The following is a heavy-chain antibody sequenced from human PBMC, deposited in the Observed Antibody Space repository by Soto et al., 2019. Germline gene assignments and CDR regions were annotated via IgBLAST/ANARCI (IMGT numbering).Heavy chain of an antibody. J-gene: IGHJ5*02. V-gene: IGHV4-61*01. CDR3: ARDPSYCSSTSCYAWFDP. CDR1: GGSISTTSYH. Sequence: SETLSLTCTVSGGSISTTSYHWGWLRQPPGKGLEWLGYMFHSGSTNYNPSLKSRVTISVDTSKNQFSLKLSSVTAADTAVYYCARDPSYCSSTSCYAWFDPWGQGTLVTVSS. CDR2: MFHSGST. D-gene: IGHD2-2*01.